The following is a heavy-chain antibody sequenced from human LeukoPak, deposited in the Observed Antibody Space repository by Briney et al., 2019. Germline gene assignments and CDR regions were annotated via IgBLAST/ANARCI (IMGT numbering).Heavy chain of an antibody. V-gene: IGHV3-33*08. J-gene: IGHJ4*02. Sequence: GGSLRLSCAASGFTFSSHWMSWVRQAPGKGLEWVAVIWYDGSNKHYADSVKGRFTISRDNSKNTLYLQMNSLRAEDTAVYYCAKSQQGSLDYWGQGTLVTVSS. CDR3: AKSQQGSLDY. D-gene: IGHD3-10*01. CDR2: IWYDGSNK. CDR1: GFTFSSHW.